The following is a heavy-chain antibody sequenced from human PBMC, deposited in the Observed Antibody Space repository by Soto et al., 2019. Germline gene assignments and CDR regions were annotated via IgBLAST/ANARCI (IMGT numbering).Heavy chain of an antibody. Sequence: QVQLVESGGGVVQPGRSLRLSCAASGFTFSSYAMHWVRQAPGKGLEWVAVISDDGSNKYYADSVKGRFTISRDNSKNTLYLQMNSLRAEDTAVYYCARDQFNAGGFDYWGQGTLVTVSS. V-gene: IGHV3-30-3*01. CDR3: ARDQFNAGGFDY. J-gene: IGHJ4*02. CDR1: GFTFSSYA. D-gene: IGHD3-10*01. CDR2: ISDDGSNK.